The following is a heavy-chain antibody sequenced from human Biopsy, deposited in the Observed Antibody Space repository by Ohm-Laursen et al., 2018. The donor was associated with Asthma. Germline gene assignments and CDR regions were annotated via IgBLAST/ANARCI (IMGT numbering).Heavy chain of an antibody. CDR1: GGSFSGYY. J-gene: IGHJ5*01. CDR2: INHSGST. V-gene: IGHV4-34*01. Sequence: SETLSLTCPVYGGSFSGYYWSWIRQPPGKGLEWIGEINHSGSTNYNPSLKSRVTISVDTSKNQFSLKLSSVTAADTAVYYCARAGQCSSTSCYNPGWFDSWGQGTLVTVSS. D-gene: IGHD2-2*01. CDR3: ARAGQCSSTSCYNPGWFDS.